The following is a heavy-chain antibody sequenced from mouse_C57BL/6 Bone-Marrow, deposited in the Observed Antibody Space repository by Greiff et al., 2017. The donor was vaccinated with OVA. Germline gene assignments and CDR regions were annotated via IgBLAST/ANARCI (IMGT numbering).Heavy chain of an antibody. Sequence: LVESGAELVKPGASVKMSCKASGYTFTSYWITWVKQRPGQGLEWIGDIYTGSGSTNYNEKFKSKATLTVDTSYSKAYMQLSSLTSEDSAVYYWAKGDTGYYYGSSYDYFDYWGQGTTLTVSS. CDR1: GYTFTSYW. CDR3: AKGDTGYYYGSSYDYFDY. D-gene: IGHD1-1*01. CDR2: IYTGSGST. V-gene: IGHV1-55*01. J-gene: IGHJ2*01.